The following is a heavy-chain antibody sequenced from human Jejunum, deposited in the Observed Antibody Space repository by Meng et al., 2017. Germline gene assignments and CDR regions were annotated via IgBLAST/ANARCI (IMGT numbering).Heavy chain of an antibody. CDR3: ARRDYSNWFYP. CDR2: IYYSGST. Sequence: QLQPQESGPGRGKPSETRSRTCTVAGGSISSSSYYWGWIRQPPGKGLEWIGSIYYSGSTYYNPSLKSRVTISVDTSKNQFSLKVNSVTAADTAVYYCARRDYSNWFYPWGQGTLVTVSS. D-gene: IGHD4-11*01. CDR1: GGSISSSSYY. J-gene: IGHJ5*02. V-gene: IGHV4-39*01.